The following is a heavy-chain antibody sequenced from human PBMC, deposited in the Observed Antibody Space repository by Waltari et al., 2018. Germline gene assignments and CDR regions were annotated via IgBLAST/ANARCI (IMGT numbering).Heavy chain of an antibody. Sequence: QVQLQESGPGLVKPSETLSLTCTVSGGSISSYYWSWIRQPAGKGLEWIGRIYTSGSTNYNPPLKTRVTMSVDTSKNQFSLKLSSVTAADTAVYYCARELRAYYDFWSGYYKPPWCFDYWGQGTLVTVSS. J-gene: IGHJ4*02. CDR3: ARELRAYYDFWSGYYKPPWCFDY. CDR2: IYTSGST. V-gene: IGHV4-4*07. CDR1: GGSISSYY. D-gene: IGHD3-3*01.